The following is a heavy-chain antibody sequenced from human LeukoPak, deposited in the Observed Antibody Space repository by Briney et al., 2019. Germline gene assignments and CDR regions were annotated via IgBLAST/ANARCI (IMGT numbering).Heavy chain of an antibody. CDR2: ISYDGSNK. D-gene: IGHD2-15*01. J-gene: IGHJ4*02. V-gene: IGHV3-30*18. CDR3: AKSRIVAALDY. CDR1: GFTFSSYG. Sequence: GGSLRLSCAASGFTFSSYGMHWVRQAPGKGLEWVAVISYDGSNKYYADSVKGRFTISRDNSKNTLHLQMNSLRAEDTAVYYCAKSRIVAALDYWGQGTLVTVSS.